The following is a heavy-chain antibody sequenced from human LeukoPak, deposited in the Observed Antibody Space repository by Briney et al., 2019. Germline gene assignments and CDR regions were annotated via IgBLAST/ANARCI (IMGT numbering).Heavy chain of an antibody. CDR2: IRGSGGST. D-gene: IGHD3-16*01. CDR3: AKGYYDYVWGSPYYYMDV. Sequence: PSGGSLRLSCAASGFTFSNYVMSWVRQAPGKGLEWVSDIRGSGGSTYYADSVKGRFTISRDNSKNTLYLQMNSLRAEDTAVYYCAKGYYDYVWGSPYYYMDVWGKGTTVTVSS. J-gene: IGHJ6*03. CDR1: GFTFSNYV. V-gene: IGHV3-23*01.